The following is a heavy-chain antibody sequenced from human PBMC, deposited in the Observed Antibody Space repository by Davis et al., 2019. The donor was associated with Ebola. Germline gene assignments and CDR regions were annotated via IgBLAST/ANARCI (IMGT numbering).Heavy chain of an antibody. CDR1: GYTFTSYA. CDR2: INAGNGNT. Sequence: APVKVSCKASGYTFTSYAMHWVRQAPGQRLEWMGWINAGNGNTKYSQKFQGRVTITRDTSASTAYMELSSLRSEDTAVYYCARVLGYSYGLDYWGQGTLVTVSS. V-gene: IGHV1-3*01. CDR3: ARVLGYSYGLDY. D-gene: IGHD5-18*01. J-gene: IGHJ4*02.